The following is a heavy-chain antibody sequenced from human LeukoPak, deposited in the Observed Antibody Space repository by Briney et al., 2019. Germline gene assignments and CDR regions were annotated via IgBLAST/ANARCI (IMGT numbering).Heavy chain of an antibody. CDR1: GGSFSGYY. CDR2: INHSGST. D-gene: IGHD6-13*01. Sequence: SETLSLTCAAYGGSFSGYYWSWIRQPPGKGLEWIGEINHSGSTNYNPSLKSRVTISVDTSKNQFSLKLSSVTAADTAVYYCARLTYSSSWDAFDYWGQGTLVTVSS. CDR3: ARLTYSSSWDAFDY. J-gene: IGHJ4*02. V-gene: IGHV4-34*01.